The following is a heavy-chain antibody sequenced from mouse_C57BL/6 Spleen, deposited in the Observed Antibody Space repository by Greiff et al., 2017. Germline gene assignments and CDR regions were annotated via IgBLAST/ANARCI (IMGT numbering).Heavy chain of an antibody. D-gene: IGHD1-1*01. V-gene: IGHV5-12*01. CDR2: ISNGGGST. CDR1: GFTFSDYY. Sequence: EVMLVESGGGLVQPGGSLKLSCAASGFTFSDYYMYWVRQTPEKRLEWVAYISNGGGSTYYPDTVKGRFTISRDNAKNTLYLQMSRLKSEDTAMYYCARNYGSSPYWYFDVWGTGTTVTVSS. CDR3: ARNYGSSPYWYFDV. J-gene: IGHJ1*03.